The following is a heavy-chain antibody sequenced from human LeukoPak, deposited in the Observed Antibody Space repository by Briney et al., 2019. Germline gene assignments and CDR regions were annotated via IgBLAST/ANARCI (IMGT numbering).Heavy chain of an antibody. D-gene: IGHD3-3*01. J-gene: IGHJ4*02. CDR3: ARSKHRRLNYDFWSGFIDY. V-gene: IGHV4-34*01. CDR1: GGSFSGYY. CDR2: INHSGST. Sequence: SETLSLTCAVYGGSFSGYYWSWIRQPPGKGPEWIGEINHSGSTNYNPSLKSRVTMSVDASKNQFSLKLSSVTAADTAVYYCARSKHRRLNYDFWSGFIDYWGQGTLVTVSS.